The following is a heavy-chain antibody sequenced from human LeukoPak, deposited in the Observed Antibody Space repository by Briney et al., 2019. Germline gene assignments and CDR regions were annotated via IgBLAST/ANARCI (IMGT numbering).Heavy chain of an antibody. CDR2: INHSGST. CDR3: ARNRIVVKGESRAAMGYYFDY. CDR1: GGSFSGYY. V-gene: IGHV4-34*01. D-gene: IGHD3-22*01. J-gene: IGHJ4*02. Sequence: PSETLSLTCAVYGGSFSGYYWSWIRQPPGKGLEWIGEINHSGSTNYNPSLKSRVTISVDTSKNQFSLKLSSVTAADTAVYYCARNRIVVKGESRAAMGYYFDYWGRGTLVTVSS.